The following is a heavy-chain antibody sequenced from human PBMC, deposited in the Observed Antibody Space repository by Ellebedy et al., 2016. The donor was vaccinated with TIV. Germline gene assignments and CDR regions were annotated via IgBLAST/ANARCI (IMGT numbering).Heavy chain of an antibody. J-gene: IGHJ4*02. CDR3: AGGISVAGTSLGF. CDR1: GLTVSSNY. V-gene: IGHV3-53*01. D-gene: IGHD6-19*01. Sequence: GESLKISCAASGLTVSSNYMSWVRQAPGRGLEWVSTIYSSGGTYYAGSVKGRFTISRDNSKNTLYLQMNSLRAEDTAVYYCAGGISVAGTSLGFWGQGTLVTVSS. CDR2: IYSSGGT.